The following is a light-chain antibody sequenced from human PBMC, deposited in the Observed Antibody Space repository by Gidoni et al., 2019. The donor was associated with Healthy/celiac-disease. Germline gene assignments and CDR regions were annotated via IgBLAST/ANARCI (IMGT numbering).Light chain of an antibody. Sequence: SALTQPASASGSPGPSITIPCTGTSSHVGGYNYVSWYQQHPGKAPKLMIYDVSNRPSGVSNRFSGSKAGNTASLTISGLQAEDEADYYCSSYTSSSTLVFGGGTKLTVL. CDR3: SSYTSSSTLV. CDR2: DVS. J-gene: IGLJ2*01. V-gene: IGLV2-14*01. CDR1: SSHVGGYNY.